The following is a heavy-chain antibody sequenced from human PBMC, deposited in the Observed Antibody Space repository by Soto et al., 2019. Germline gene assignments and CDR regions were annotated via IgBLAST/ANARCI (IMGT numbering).Heavy chain of an antibody. CDR1: GFTFSSHG. CDR2: IWYDGSNK. V-gene: IGHV3-33*01. CDR3: ARWSNNKVVDP. D-gene: IGHD1-1*01. Sequence: QVQLVESGGGVVQPGRSLRLSCAASGFTFSSHGMHWVRQAPGKGLEWVAVIWYDGSNKYYAESVKGRFTISRDNSKDTMYLQMNSLSAEDTAVYYCARWSNNKVVDPWGQGTLVTVSS. J-gene: IGHJ5*02.